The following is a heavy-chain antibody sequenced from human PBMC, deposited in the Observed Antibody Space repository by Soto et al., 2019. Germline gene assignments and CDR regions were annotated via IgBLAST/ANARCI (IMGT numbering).Heavy chain of an antibody. CDR3: ASLTYYYDSSGYWFPDY. V-gene: IGHV1-18*01. Sequence: ASVKVSCKASGYTFTSYGISWVRQAPGQGLEWMGWISAYNGNTNYAQKLQGRVTMTTDTSTSTAYMELRSLRSDDTAVYYCASLTYYYDSSGYWFPDYWGKGTLVTVSS. CDR2: ISAYNGNT. D-gene: IGHD3-22*01. J-gene: IGHJ4*02. CDR1: GYTFTSYG.